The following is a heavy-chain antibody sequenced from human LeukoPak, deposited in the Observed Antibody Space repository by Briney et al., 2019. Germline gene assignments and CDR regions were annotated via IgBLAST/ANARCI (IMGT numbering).Heavy chain of an antibody. CDR1: GYTFTSYG. J-gene: IGHJ6*02. D-gene: IGHD6-13*01. CDR2: ISAYNGNT. CDR3: ARGPGQQLPTYYYYGMDV. V-gene: IGHV1-18*01. Sequence: ASVKVSCKASGYTFTSYGISWVRQAPGQGLEWMGWISAYNGNTNYAQKLQGRVTMTTDTSTSTAYMELRSLRSDDTAVYYCARGPGQQLPTYYYYGMDVWGQGTTDTVSS.